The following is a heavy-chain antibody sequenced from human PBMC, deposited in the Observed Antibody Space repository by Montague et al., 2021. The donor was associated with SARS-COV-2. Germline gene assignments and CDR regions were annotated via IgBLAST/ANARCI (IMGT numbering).Heavy chain of an antibody. D-gene: IGHD1-1*01. Sequence: SETLSLTCTVSGDSISSSSYNWGWIRQPPGKGLEWIGSVHYSGIPYYNPSLKSRVTIYVDTSKNQLSLKLSSVTAADTAVYYCTRHVHMTWPEPSPGFDYWGQGTLVSISS. CDR3: TRHVHMTWPEPSPGFDY. V-gene: IGHV4-39*01. CDR2: VHYSGIP. J-gene: IGHJ4*02. CDR1: GDSISSSSYN.